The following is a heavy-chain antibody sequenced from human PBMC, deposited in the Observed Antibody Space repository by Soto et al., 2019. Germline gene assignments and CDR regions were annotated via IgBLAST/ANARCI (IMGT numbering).Heavy chain of an antibody. D-gene: IGHD3-3*02. CDR2: SNEGSGNT. J-gene: IGHJ4*02. V-gene: IGHV1-3*01. CDR3: ARDDRTISGAVTLDY. Sequence: QVQLVQSGPEVKRPGASVRISCRTAGYSFKNYAIHWVRQAPGKKLEWMGWSNEGSGNTRYSHKLQGRMSIARDTSASTSYLYLRSLTSEDTAVYFCARDDRTISGAVTLDYGGQGTLVTVSS. CDR1: GYSFKNYA.